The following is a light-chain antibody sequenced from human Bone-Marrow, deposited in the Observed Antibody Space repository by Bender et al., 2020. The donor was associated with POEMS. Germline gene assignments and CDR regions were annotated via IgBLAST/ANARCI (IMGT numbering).Light chain of an antibody. CDR1: SSDVGSYSL. Sequence: QSALTQPRSVSGSPGQSVTISCTGTSSDVGSYSLVSWYQQHPGKAPKLLIYDVSNRPSGVSNRFSGSKSGNTASLTISGLQAEDEADYYCSSYTASNTVLFGGGTKLTVL. CDR2: DVS. J-gene: IGLJ2*01. V-gene: IGLV2-14*02. CDR3: SSYTASNTVL.